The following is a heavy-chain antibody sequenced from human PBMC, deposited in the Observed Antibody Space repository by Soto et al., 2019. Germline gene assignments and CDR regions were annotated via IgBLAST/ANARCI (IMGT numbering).Heavy chain of an antibody. V-gene: IGHV1-18*04. Sequence: ASVKVSCKASGYTFTSYGISWVRQAPGQGLEWMGWISAYNGNTNYAQKLQGRVTMTTDTSTSTAYMELRSLRSDDTAVYYCARDPLRITMIVVVITSTEIYYGMDVWGQGTTVTVTS. CDR1: GYTFTSYG. CDR2: ISAYNGNT. D-gene: IGHD3-22*01. CDR3: ARDPLRITMIVVVITSTEIYYGMDV. J-gene: IGHJ6*02.